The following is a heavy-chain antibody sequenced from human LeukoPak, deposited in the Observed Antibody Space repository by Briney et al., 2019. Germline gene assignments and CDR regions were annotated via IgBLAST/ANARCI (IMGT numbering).Heavy chain of an antibody. CDR3: ARDHCSGGSCYSD. V-gene: IGHV3-11*01. D-gene: IGHD2-15*01. CDR2: ISSSGSTI. J-gene: IGHJ4*02. CDR1: GFTFSDYY. Sequence: GGSLRLSCAASGFTFSDYYMSWVRQAPGKGLEWVSYISSSGSTIYYADSVKGRFTISRDNAKNSLYLQMNSLRAEDTAVYYCARDHCSGGSCYSDWGQGTLVTVSS.